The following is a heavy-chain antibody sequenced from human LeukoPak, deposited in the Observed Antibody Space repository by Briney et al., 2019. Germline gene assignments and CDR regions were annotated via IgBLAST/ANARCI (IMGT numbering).Heavy chain of an antibody. CDR1: GYTFTSYD. CDR3: ARGWTYYDFWSGYPPLFDY. CDR2: MNPNSGTT. Sequence: ASVKVSCKASGYTFTSYDINWVRQATGQGLEWMGWMNPNSGTTGYAQKFQGRVTLTRNTSISTAYMELSTLRSEDTAVYYCARGWTYYDFWSGYPPLFDYWGQGTLVTVSS. J-gene: IGHJ4*02. V-gene: IGHV1-8*03. D-gene: IGHD3-3*01.